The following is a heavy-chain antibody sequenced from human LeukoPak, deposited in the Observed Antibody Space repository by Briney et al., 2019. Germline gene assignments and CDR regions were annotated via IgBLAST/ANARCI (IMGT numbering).Heavy chain of an antibody. Sequence: ASVKVSCKASGYAFTTYGISWVRQAPGQGLEWMGWISAYNGNTNYAQKLQGRVTMTTDTSTSTAYMELSSLRSEDTAVYYCAREETMDDYGDYGRFDPWGQGTLVTVSS. V-gene: IGHV1-18*01. J-gene: IGHJ5*02. D-gene: IGHD4-17*01. CDR2: ISAYNGNT. CDR3: AREETMDDYGDYGRFDP. CDR1: GYAFTTYG.